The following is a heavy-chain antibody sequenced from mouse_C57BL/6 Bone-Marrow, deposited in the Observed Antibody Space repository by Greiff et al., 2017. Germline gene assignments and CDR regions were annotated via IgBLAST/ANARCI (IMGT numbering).Heavy chain of an antibody. V-gene: IGHV5-17*01. J-gene: IGHJ4*01. CDR3: ATYGSLYYYAMDY. CDR2: ISSGSSTI. CDR1: GFTFSDYG. Sequence: EVQGVESGGGLVKPGGSLKLSCAASGFTFSDYGMHWVRQAPEKGLEWVAYISSGSSTIYYADTVKGRFTISRDNAKTTLFLPMTSLRSEDTAMYYCATYGSLYYYAMDYWGQGTSVTVSS. D-gene: IGHD1-1*01.